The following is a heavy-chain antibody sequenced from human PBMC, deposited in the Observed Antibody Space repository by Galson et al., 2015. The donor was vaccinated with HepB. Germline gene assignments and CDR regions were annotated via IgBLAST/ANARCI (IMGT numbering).Heavy chain of an antibody. J-gene: IGHJ3*02. CDR1: GGTFSSYA. V-gene: IGHV1-69*13. D-gene: IGHD3-10*01. CDR2: IIPIFGTA. Sequence: SVKVSCKASGGTFSSYAISWVRQAPGQGLEWMGGIIPIFGTANYAQKFQGRVTITADESTSTAYMELSSLRSEDTAVYYYARVEKGGVTMVRGVIIIHAFDIWGQGTMVTVSS. CDR3: ARVEKGGVTMVRGVIIIHAFDI.